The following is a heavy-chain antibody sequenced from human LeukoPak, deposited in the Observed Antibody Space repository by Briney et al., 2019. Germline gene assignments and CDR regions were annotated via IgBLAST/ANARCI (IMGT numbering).Heavy chain of an antibody. Sequence: SQTLSLTCAISGDSVSSNSAAWNWLRQSPSRGLEWLGRTYYRSKWYNDYAVSVKSRITINPDTSRNQFSLQLNSVTPEDTAVYYCARVQLGMIFYFDYWGQGTLVTVSS. CDR1: GDSVSSNSAA. CDR3: ARVQLGMIFYFDY. D-gene: IGHD7-27*01. J-gene: IGHJ4*02. V-gene: IGHV6-1*01. CDR2: TYYRSKWYN.